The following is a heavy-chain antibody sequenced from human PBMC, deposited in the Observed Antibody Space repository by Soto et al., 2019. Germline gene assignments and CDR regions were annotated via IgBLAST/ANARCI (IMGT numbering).Heavy chain of an antibody. Sequence: QVQLVQSGAEVKRPGSSVKVSCKASGDTFSFYSINWVRQAPGLGLEWMGRVNPILSMSNYAQRFQGRVTMTEDKSTRIAYMELSGLRSEDTAMYYCATSYGSGYRAFDYWGQGALVTVSS. CDR2: VNPILSMS. CDR1: GDTFSFYS. D-gene: IGHD3-10*01. CDR3: ATSYGSGYRAFDY. V-gene: IGHV1-69*04. J-gene: IGHJ4*02.